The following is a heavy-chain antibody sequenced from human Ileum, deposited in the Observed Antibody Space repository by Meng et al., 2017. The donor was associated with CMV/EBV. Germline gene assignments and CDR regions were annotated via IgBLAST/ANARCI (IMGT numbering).Heavy chain of an antibody. Sequence: GGSLRLSCEVSGFTVSTNYMSWVRQVPGKGLEWVSLIYSGGTTYYADSVKGRFTISRDNSKNTVYLQMNSLRAEDTAVYYCAKEPPDYWGQGTLVTVSS. V-gene: IGHV3-53*01. CDR1: GFTVSTNY. CDR3: AKEPPDY. J-gene: IGHJ4*02. CDR2: IYSGGTT.